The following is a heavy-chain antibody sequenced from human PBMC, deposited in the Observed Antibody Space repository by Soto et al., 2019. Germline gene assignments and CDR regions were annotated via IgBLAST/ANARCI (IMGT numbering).Heavy chain of an antibody. CDR3: ALYWDIVVVVAPDGAFDI. V-gene: IGHV3-23*01. D-gene: IGHD2-15*01. CDR2: ISGSGGST. Sequence: GGSLRLSCAASGFTFSSYAMSWVRQAPGKGLEWVSAISGSGGSTYYADSVKGRFTISRDNSKNTLYLQMNSLRAEDTAVYYCALYWDIVVVVAPDGAFDIWGQGTMVTVSS. J-gene: IGHJ3*02. CDR1: GFTFSSYA.